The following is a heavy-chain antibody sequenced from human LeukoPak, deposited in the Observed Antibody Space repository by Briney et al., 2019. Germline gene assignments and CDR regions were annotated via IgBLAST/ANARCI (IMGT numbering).Heavy chain of an antibody. CDR2: INIGGSYI. CDR3: ARVIEDNNYGSDYFDY. Sequence: PGGSLRLSCAASGFTFSTYSFNWVRQAPGKGLEWVSSINIGGSYIQYADSVKGRFTFSRDNAKNSMYLQMNSMRGEDKAVYYCARVIEDNNYGSDYFDYWGQGTLVTVSS. D-gene: IGHD3-10*01. CDR1: GFTFSTYS. V-gene: IGHV3-21*01. J-gene: IGHJ4*02.